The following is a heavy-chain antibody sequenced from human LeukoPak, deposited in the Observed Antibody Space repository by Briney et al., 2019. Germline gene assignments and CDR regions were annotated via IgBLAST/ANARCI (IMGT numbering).Heavy chain of an antibody. D-gene: IGHD2-2*01. CDR2: IKSKTDGGTT. Sequence: GGSLRLSYEAAGFAFSNAWMSWVRQAPGKELEWVGRIKSKTDGGTTDYAAPVKGRFTISRDDSKNTLYLQMNSLKTEDTAVYYCTTGYCSSTSCAGWGQGTLVTVSS. CDR3: TTGYCSSTSCAG. V-gene: IGHV3-15*01. CDR1: GFAFSNAW. J-gene: IGHJ4*02.